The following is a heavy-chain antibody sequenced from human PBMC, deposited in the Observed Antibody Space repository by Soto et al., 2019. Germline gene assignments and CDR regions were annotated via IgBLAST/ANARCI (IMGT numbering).Heavy chain of an antibody. CDR1: GDIFSGYS. J-gene: IGHJ4*02. Sequence: QVQLVQSGAEVKKPGSSVKVSCKTSGDIFSGYSISWVRQAPGQGLEWMGGIIPIFGTTNYAQRFHGRVTLTAAKSTSTFYMELYSLKSEDTAVYYCARDLGCGYDPGDYWGQGTLVTVSS. D-gene: IGHD5-12*01. CDR3: ARDLGCGYDPGDY. V-gene: IGHV1-69*14. CDR2: IIPIFGTT.